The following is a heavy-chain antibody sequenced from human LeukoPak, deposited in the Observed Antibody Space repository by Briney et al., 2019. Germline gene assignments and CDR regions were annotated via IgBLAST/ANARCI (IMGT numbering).Heavy chain of an antibody. V-gene: IGHV4-39*01. CDR1: GGSISSGDYY. Sequence: PSETLSLTCTVSGGSISSGDYYWSWIRQPPGKDLEWIGSIFYGRSTYYNPSLKSRLAITVDTSKNQFSLELSSVTAADTAVYYCVRHQDSGAHESAFNVWGQGTMVTVSS. CDR3: VRHQDSGAHESAFNV. CDR2: IFYGRST. J-gene: IGHJ3*01. D-gene: IGHD4-17*01.